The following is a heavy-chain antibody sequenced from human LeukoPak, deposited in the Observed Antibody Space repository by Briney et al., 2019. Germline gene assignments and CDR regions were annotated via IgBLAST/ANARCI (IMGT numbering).Heavy chain of an antibody. Sequence: SVTVSCKASGGTFSSYAISWVRQAPGQGLEWMGWIIPIFGTANYAQKFQGRVTITADESTSTAYMELSSLRSEDTAVYYCARDPYYCSGGSCYVAEYFQHWGQGTLVTVSS. D-gene: IGHD2-15*01. CDR1: GGTFSSYA. CDR2: IIPIFGTA. CDR3: ARDPYYCSGGSCYVAEYFQH. J-gene: IGHJ1*01. V-gene: IGHV1-69*13.